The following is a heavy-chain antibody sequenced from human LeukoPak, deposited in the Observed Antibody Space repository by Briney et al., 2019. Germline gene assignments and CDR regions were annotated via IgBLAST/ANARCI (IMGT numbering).Heavy chain of an antibody. CDR2: ITDSGINT. CDR1: GFTFSSYA. J-gene: IGHJ4*02. V-gene: IGHV3-23*01. CDR3: AEGTLGSCSGASCYPLDY. D-gene: IGHD2-15*01. Sequence: PGASLRLSCAASGFTFSSYAMAWVRQAPVKGLEWVSVITDSGINTYYTDSVKGRFTISRDNSKNTLYLQMNSLRAEDTAVYYCAEGTLGSCSGASCYPLDYWGQGTLVTVSS.